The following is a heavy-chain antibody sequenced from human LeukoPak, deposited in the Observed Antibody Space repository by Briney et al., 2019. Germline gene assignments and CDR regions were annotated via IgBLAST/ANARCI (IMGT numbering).Heavy chain of an antibody. D-gene: IGHD6-19*01. CDR1: GFTFSSYA. V-gene: IGHV3-30*04. CDR3: ARDQKQWLVRSPLDV. J-gene: IGHJ6*02. CDR2: ISYDGSNK. Sequence: QAGGSLRLSCVTSGFTFSSYAMHWVRQAPGKGLEWVAVISYDGSNKYYADSVKGRFTISRDNSKNTLYLQMNSLRAEDTAVYYCARDQKQWLVRSPLDVWGQGTTVTVSS.